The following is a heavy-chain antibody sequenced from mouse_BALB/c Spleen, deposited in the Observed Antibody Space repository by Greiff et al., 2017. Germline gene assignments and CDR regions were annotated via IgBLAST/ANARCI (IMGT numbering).Heavy chain of an antibody. V-gene: IGHV1-53*01. J-gene: IGHJ2*01. CDR3: TREGFPHFDY. CDR1: GYTFTSYY. CDR2: INPSNGGT. Sequence: VQLQQSGAELVKPGASVKLSCKASGYTFTSYYMYWVKQRPGQGLEWIGEINPSNGGTNFNEKFKSKATLTVDKPSSTAYMQLSSLTSEDSAVYYCTREGFPHFDYGGQGTTLTVSP.